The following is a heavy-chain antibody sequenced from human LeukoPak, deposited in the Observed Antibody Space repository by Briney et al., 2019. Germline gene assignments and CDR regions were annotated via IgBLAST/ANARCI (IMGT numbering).Heavy chain of an antibody. CDR2: ISSSGSTI. CDR3: AKHLALVGATTTYDY. Sequence: GGSLRLSCAASGFTFSSYEMNWVRQAPGKGLEWVSYISSSGSTIYYADSVKGRFTISRDNSKNTLYLQMNSLRAEDTAVYYCAKHLALVGATTTYDYWGQGTLVIVSS. CDR1: GFTFSSYE. D-gene: IGHD1-26*01. J-gene: IGHJ4*02. V-gene: IGHV3-48*03.